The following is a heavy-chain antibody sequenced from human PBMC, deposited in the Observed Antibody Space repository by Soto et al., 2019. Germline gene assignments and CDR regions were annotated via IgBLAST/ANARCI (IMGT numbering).Heavy chain of an antibody. J-gene: IGHJ3*02. V-gene: IGHV5-51*01. Sequence: GESLKISCKGSGYSFTSYWIGWVRQMPGKGLEWMGIIYPGDSDTRYSPSFQGQVTISADKSISTAYLQWSSLKASDTAMYYCARLSXSREYSSSWLPHGAFDIWGQGTMVTVSS. CDR2: IYPGDSDT. CDR3: ARLSXSREYSSSWLPHGAFDI. CDR1: GYSFTSYW. D-gene: IGHD6-13*01.